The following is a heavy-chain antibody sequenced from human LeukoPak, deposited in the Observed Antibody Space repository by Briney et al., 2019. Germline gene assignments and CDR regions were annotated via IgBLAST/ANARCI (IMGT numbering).Heavy chain of an antibody. CDR1: GFTFSSYW. D-gene: IGHD3-3*01. Sequence: GGSLRLSCAASGFTFSSYWMSWVRQAPGKGLEWVANIKQDGSEKYYVDSVKGRFTISTDNAKNSLYLQMNSLRAEDTAVYYCARDHGPTYYDFWSGPSSFDYWGQGTLVTVSS. J-gene: IGHJ4*02. CDR3: ARDHGPTYYDFWSGPSSFDY. CDR2: IKQDGSEK. V-gene: IGHV3-7*01.